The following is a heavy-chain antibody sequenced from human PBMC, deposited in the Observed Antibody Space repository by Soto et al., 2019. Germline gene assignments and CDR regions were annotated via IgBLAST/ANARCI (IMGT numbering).Heavy chain of an antibody. CDR3: ARDYYGMDV. J-gene: IGHJ6*02. CDR2: TYQSGSA. V-gene: IGHV4-30-2*06. CDR1: GGSISSDGYS. Sequence: SETLSLTCTVSGGSISSDGYSWTWIRQSPGKGLEWIGYTYQSGSAYYNPSLKSRVTISVDRSKNQFSLNLTSVTAADTAVYYCARDYYGMDVWGQGTTVTVSS.